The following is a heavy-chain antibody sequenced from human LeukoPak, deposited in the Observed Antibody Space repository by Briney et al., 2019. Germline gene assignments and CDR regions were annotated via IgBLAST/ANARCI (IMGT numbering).Heavy chain of an antibody. D-gene: IGHD3-22*01. Sequence: ASVKVSCKVSGYTLTELSMHWVRQAPGQGLEWMGWINPNSGGTNYAQKFQGRVTMTRDTSISTAYMELSRLRSDDTAVYYCAREITMIVVVISRGYDAFDIWGQGTMVTVSS. CDR3: AREITMIVVVISRGYDAFDI. V-gene: IGHV1-2*02. CDR2: INPNSGGT. J-gene: IGHJ3*02. CDR1: GYTLTELS.